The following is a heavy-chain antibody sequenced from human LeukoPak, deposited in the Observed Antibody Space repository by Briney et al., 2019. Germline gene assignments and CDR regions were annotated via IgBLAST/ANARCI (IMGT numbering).Heavy chain of an antibody. J-gene: IGHJ3*02. CDR2: INHSGST. CDR3: ARQNRYSSSWYKASDI. CDR1: GGSFSGYY. D-gene: IGHD6-13*01. V-gene: IGHV4-34*01. Sequence: SETLSLACAVYGGSFSGYYWSWIRQPPGKGLEWIGEINHSGSTNYNPSLKSRVTISVDTSKNQFSLKLSSVTAADTAVYYCARQNRYSSSWYKASDIWGQGTMVTVSS.